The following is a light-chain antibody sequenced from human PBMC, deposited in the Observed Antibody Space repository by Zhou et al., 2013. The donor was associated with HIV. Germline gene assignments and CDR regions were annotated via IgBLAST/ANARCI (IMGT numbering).Light chain of an antibody. V-gene: IGKV1-27*01. CDR1: HDIKNY. CDR3: QKYNSALSIT. J-gene: IGKJ5*01. CDR2: AAS. Sequence: DIQMTQSPSSLAASVGDRVTITCRASHDIKNYLAWYQQNPGKVPKLLIYAASTLQSGVPSRFSGSGSGTDFTLTISSLQPEDVATYYCQKYNSALSITFGQGTRLEIK.